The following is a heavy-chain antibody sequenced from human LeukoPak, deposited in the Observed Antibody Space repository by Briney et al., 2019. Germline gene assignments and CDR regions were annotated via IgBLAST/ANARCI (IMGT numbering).Heavy chain of an antibody. CDR2: IRYDGSNK. J-gene: IGHJ4*02. V-gene: IGHV3-30*02. D-gene: IGHD4-17*01. CDR3: ANEAPDLYGVGY. Sequence: HPGGSLRLSCAASGFTFSSYGVHWVRQAPGKGLEWVAFIRYDGSNKYYADSVKGRFTISRDNSKNTLYLQMNSLRAEDTAVYYCANEAPDLYGVGYWGQGTLVTVSS. CDR1: GFTFSSYG.